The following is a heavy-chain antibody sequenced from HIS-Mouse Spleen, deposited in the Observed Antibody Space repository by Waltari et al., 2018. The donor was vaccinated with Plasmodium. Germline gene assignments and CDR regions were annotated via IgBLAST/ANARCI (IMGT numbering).Heavy chain of an antibody. CDR2: ISSSSSYI. J-gene: IGHJ4*02. D-gene: IGHD6-13*01. CDR1: GFTFSSYS. CDR3: ARESSSSWYFDY. Sequence: EVQLVESGGGLVKPGGSLRLSCAASGFTFSSYSMNWVRRAPGKGLEWVSSISSSSSYIYYADSVKGRFTISRDNAKNSLYLQMNSLRAEDTAVYYWARESSSSWYFDYWGQGTLVTVSS. V-gene: IGHV3-21*01.